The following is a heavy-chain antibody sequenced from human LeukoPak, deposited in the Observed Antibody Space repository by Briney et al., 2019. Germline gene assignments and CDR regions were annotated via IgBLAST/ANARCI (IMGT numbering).Heavy chain of an antibody. V-gene: IGHV3-7*01. CDR2: IKQDGSEK. J-gene: IGHJ6*03. D-gene: IGHD4-17*01. Sequence: PGGSLRLSCAASGFTFSTYWMSWVRQAPGKGLEWVANIKQDGSEKYYVDSVRGRFTISRDNAENSLYLQMNSLRAEDTAVYYCARTRTVTTDYYYYMDVWGKGTTITVSS. CDR3: ARTRTVTTDYYYYMDV. CDR1: GFTFSTYW.